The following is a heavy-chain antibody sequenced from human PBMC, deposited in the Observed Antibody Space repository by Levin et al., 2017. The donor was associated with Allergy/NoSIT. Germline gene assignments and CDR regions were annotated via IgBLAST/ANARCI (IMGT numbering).Heavy chain of an antibody. D-gene: IGHD6-13*01. J-gene: IGHJ4*02. Sequence: SQTLSLTCAVSGGSISSGGYSWSWIRQPPGKGLEWIGYIYHSGSTYYNPSLKSRVTISVDRSKNQFSLKLSSVTAADTAVYYCARYSSSWYYFDYWGQGTLVTVSS. CDR3: ARYSSSWYYFDY. V-gene: IGHV4-30-2*01. CDR1: GGSISSGGYS. CDR2: IYHSGST.